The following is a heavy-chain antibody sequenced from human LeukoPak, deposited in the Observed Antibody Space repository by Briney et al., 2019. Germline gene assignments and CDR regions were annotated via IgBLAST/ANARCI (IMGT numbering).Heavy chain of an antibody. CDR2: IYYSGST. V-gene: IGHV4-59*12. J-gene: IGHJ4*02. CDR1: GGSISSYY. D-gene: IGHD6-13*01. Sequence: SETLSLTCTVSGGSISSYYWSWIRQPPGKGLEWIGYIYYSGSTNYNPSLKSRVTMSVDTSKNQFSLKLSSVTAADTAVYYCAKISRGSSSWYEGDYWGQGTLVTVSS. CDR3: AKISRGSSSWYEGDY.